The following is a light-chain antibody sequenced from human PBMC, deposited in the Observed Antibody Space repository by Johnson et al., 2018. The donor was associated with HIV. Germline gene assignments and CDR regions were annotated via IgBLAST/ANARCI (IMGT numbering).Light chain of an antibody. J-gene: IGLJ1*01. CDR1: TSNIGNNY. CDR2: ENN. V-gene: IGLV1-51*02. CDR3: GAWDSSLSAHFV. Sequence: QSVLTQPPSVSAAPGQKVTISCSGSTSNIGNNYVSWYQQLPGTAPKLLIYENNKRPSGIPDRFSASKSGTSATLVITALQSGDEADYYRGAWDSSLSAHFVFGTGTKVTVL.